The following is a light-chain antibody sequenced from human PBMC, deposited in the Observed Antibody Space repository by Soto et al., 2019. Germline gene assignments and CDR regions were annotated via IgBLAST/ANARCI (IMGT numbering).Light chain of an antibody. J-gene: IGKJ5*01. V-gene: IGKV3-15*01. CDR2: GAS. CDR3: QQRSNWPPIT. Sequence: EIVMTQSPATLSVSPGERATLYCKASQRISSNLAWYQQKPGQPPRLLIYGASTRATGISARFSGSGSGTEFTLTISGLQSEDFAVYYCQQRSNWPPITFGQGTRLEIK. CDR1: QRISSN.